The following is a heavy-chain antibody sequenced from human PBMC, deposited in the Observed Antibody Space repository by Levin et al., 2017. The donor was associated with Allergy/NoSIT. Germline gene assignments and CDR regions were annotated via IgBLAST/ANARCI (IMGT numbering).Heavy chain of an antibody. Sequence: SETLSLTCTVSGGSISSYYWSWIRQPPGKGLEWIGYIYYNGNTNYSPSLKSRVTISVYTSNNQFFLDLNSVTAADTAVYYCARQLQDYAFDIWGQGTMVTVSS. J-gene: IGHJ3*02. D-gene: IGHD2-2*01. CDR1: GGSISSYY. CDR2: IYYNGNT. V-gene: IGHV4-59*01. CDR3: ARQLQDYAFDI.